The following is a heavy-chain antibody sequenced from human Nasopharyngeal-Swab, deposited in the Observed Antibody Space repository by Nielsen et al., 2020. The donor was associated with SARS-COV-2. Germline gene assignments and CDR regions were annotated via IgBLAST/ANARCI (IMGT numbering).Heavy chain of an antibody. D-gene: IGHD6-13*01. Sequence: IRQPPGKGLEWIGEIYHSGSTNYNPSLKSRVTISVDKSKNQFSLKLSSVTAADTAVYYCASSYPAAAIGAVDYWGQGTLVTVSS. V-gene: IGHV4-4*02. CDR3: ASSYPAAAIGAVDY. CDR2: IYHSGST. J-gene: IGHJ4*02.